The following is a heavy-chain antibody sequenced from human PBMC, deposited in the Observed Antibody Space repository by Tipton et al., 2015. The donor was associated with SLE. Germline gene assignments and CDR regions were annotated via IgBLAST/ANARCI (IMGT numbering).Heavy chain of an antibody. J-gene: IGHJ3*02. D-gene: IGHD3-3*01. V-gene: IGHV4-4*08. CDR2: IYSSGGT. CDR3: ARGNYDFRGRTFDI. CDR1: GGSINNYY. Sequence: TLSLTCSVSGGSINNYYWNWIRQTQGKGLEWIGYIYSSGGTDYNPSLKSRLTISVETSKNQFSLKPTSVTAADTAVYYCARGNYDFRGRTFDIWGQGTMVTVSS.